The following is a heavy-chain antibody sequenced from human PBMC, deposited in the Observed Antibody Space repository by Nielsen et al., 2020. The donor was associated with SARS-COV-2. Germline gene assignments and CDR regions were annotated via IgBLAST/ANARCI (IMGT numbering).Heavy chain of an antibody. CDR1: GFTFSTYS. J-gene: IGHJ4*02. CDR2: ISGSSTYR. Sequence: GESLKISCAASGFTFSTYSMNWVRQAPGKGLEWVSSISGSSTYRHYADSLKGRFTISRDNAKNSLYLQMNSLRAEDTAVYYCARGGDYDSSFDYWGQGTLVTVSS. D-gene: IGHD4-17*01. CDR3: ARGGDYDSSFDY. V-gene: IGHV3-21*06.